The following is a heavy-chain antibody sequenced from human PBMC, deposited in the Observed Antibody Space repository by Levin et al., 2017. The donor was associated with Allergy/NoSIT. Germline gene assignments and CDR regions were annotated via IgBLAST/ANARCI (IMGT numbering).Heavy chain of an antibody. V-gene: IGHV3-33*01. CDR2: IYFDGSKT. D-gene: IGHD2/OR15-2a*01. J-gene: IGHJ4*02. Sequence: PGGSLRLSCAASGFPFSAYGMHWIRQGPGKGLEWVAFIYFDGSKTYYADSVEGRFPISRDNSKNTVYLQMDSLRGDDTAVYYCARDRSGNYFYFWGQGTQVTVSS. CDR3: ARDRSGNYFYF. CDR1: GFPFSAYG.